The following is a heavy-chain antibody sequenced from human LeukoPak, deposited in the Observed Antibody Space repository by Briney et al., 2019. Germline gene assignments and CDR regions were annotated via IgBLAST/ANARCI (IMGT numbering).Heavy chain of an antibody. CDR1: GGSFSGYY. Sequence: SETLSLTCAVYGGSFSGYYWSWIRQPPGKGLEWIGEINHSGSTNYNPSLKSRVTISVDTSKNQFSLKLSSVTAADTAVYYCARGGSKQLVRRIGSIFDYWGQGTLVTVPS. CDR2: INHSGST. CDR3: ARGGSKQLVRRIGSIFDY. J-gene: IGHJ4*02. V-gene: IGHV4-34*01. D-gene: IGHD6-6*01.